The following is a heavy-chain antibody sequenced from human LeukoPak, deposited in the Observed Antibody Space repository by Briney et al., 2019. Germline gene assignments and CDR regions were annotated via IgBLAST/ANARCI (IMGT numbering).Heavy chain of an antibody. V-gene: IGHV4-4*07. Sequence: SETLSLTCTVSGGSISSYYWSWIRQPAGKGLEWIGRIYTSGSTNYNPSLKSRVTMPVDTSKNQFSLNLSSVTAADTAVYYCARETPYYSIQDYWGQGTLVTVSS. J-gene: IGHJ4*02. D-gene: IGHD3-10*01. CDR1: GGSISSYY. CDR2: IYTSGST. CDR3: ARETPYYSIQDY.